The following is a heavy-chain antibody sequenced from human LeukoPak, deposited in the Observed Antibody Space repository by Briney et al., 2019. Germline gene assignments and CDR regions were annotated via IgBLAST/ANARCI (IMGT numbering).Heavy chain of an antibody. CDR1: AFTFSCHY. D-gene: IGHD3-10*01. V-gene: IGHV3-72*01. CDR2: TRNKANSYTT. CDR3: AREPPVGKGSRSKYSES. J-gene: IGHJ4*02. Sequence: GGSLRLSCAAYAFTFSCHYMGLVLQAPGKGLEWVGRTRNKANSYTTDYAASVKGRFTILRDDSKTSLYLQMNGLEPEDTAVYFCAREPPVGKGSRSKYSESWGQGTLVTVSS.